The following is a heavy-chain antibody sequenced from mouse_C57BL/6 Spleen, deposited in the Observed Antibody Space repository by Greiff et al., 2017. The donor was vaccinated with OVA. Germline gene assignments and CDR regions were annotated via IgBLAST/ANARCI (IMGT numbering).Heavy chain of an antibody. Sequence: QVQLQQSGAELVRPGTSVKVSCKASGYAFTNYLIEWVKQRPGQGLEWIGVINPGSGGTNYNEKFKGKATLTADKSSSTAYMQLSSLTSEDSAVYFCARSHYGSSYFDYGGQGTTLTVSS. CDR3: ARSHYGSSYFDY. CDR1: GYAFTNYL. J-gene: IGHJ2*01. D-gene: IGHD1-1*01. CDR2: INPGSGGT. V-gene: IGHV1-54*01.